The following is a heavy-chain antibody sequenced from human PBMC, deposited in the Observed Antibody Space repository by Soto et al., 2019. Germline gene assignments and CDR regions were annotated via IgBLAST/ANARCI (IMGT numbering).Heavy chain of an antibody. J-gene: IGHJ4*02. CDR3: ESATGYSSSWYVY. CDR1: GFTVSSYA. Sequence: QVQLVESGGGVVQPGRSLRLSCAASGFTVSSYAMHWVRQAPGKGLEWVAVISYDGSNKYYADSVKGRFTISRDNSKNTLYLQMNSLRAEDTAVYYCESATGYSSSWYVYWGQGTLVTVSS. D-gene: IGHD6-13*01. V-gene: IGHV3-30-3*01. CDR2: ISYDGSNK.